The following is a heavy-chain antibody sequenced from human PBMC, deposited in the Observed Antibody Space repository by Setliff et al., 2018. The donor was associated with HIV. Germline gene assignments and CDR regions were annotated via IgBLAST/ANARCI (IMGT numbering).Heavy chain of an antibody. CDR2: VNYNGDA. D-gene: IGHD5-12*01. Sequence: SETLSLTCAVYGGTFSDYSWNWIRLVPGKGLEWIGEVNYNGDAIYNPSLNSRVTISVDTSKNQFSLKLNSVTAADTAVYYCARGITYSAYESVGYYFDYWGHGTLVTVSS. CDR3: ARGITYSAYESVGYYFDY. CDR1: GGTFSDYS. V-gene: IGHV4-34*01. J-gene: IGHJ4*01.